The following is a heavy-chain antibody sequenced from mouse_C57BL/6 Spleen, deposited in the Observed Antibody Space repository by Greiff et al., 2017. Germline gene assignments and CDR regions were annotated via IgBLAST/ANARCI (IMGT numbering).Heavy chain of an antibody. CDR2: ISSGGSYT. D-gene: IGHD4-1*01. CDR3: ARRLGDYAMDY. Sequence: EVNLVESGGDLVKPGGSLKLSCAASGFTFSSYGMSWVRQTPDKRLEWVATISSGGSYTYYPDSVKGRFTISRDNAKNTLYLQMSSLKSEDTAMYYCARRLGDYAMDYWGQGTSVTVSS. J-gene: IGHJ4*01. CDR1: GFTFSSYG. V-gene: IGHV5-6*02.